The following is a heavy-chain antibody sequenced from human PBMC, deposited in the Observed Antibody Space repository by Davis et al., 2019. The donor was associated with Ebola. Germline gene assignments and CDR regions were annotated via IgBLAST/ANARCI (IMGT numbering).Heavy chain of an antibody. CDR2: INPNSGGT. D-gene: IGHD1-26*01. CDR3: ARTSIVGTTKTASDI. CDR1: GYTFVGYH. J-gene: IGHJ3*02. V-gene: IGHV1-2*06. Sequence: ASVKVSCKASGYTFVGYHLHWVRQAPGQGPEWMGRINPNSGGTNYAQKFQGRVTMTRDTSISTAYMELSRLRSDDTAVYFCARTSIVGTTKTASDIWGQGTMVTVSS.